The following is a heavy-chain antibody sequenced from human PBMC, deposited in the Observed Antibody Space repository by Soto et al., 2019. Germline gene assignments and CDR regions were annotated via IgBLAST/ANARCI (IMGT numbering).Heavy chain of an antibody. CDR1: GGSISSSSYY. CDR2: IYYSGST. J-gene: IGHJ3*02. CDR3: ARRYGWAFDI. V-gene: IGHV4-61*05. D-gene: IGHD3-16*01. Sequence: SETLSLTCIVSGGSISSSSYYWSWIRQPPGKGLEWIGYIYYSGSTNYNPSLKSRVTISVDTSKNQFSLKLSSVTAADTAVYYCARRYGWAFDIWGQGTMVTVSS.